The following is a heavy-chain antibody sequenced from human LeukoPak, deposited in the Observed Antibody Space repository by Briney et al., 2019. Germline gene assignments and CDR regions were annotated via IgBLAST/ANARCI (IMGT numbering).Heavy chain of an antibody. Sequence: PGGSLRLSCAASGFTFSSYGMSWVRQAPGKGLEWVSAISGSGGISTYYADSVKGRFTISRDNSKNTLYMQMNSLRAEDTAVYYCAKGRGWIDYWGQGALVTVSS. CDR3: AKGRGWIDY. V-gene: IGHV3-23*01. CDR1: GFTFSSYG. D-gene: IGHD6-19*01. J-gene: IGHJ4*02. CDR2: ISGSGGIST.